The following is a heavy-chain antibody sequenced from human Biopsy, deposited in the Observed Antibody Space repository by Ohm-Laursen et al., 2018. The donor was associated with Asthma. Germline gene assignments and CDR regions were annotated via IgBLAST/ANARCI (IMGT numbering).Heavy chain of an antibody. D-gene: IGHD3-10*01. V-gene: IGHV3-15*01. Sequence: WIRQSPGKGLEWIGRIKSTNEGGTTDYAAAVKGRLTISRDDSQNTLYLQMSSLTTEDTAVYFCSANRLWFGQSPYYFDYWGQGSLVTVSS. J-gene: IGHJ4*02. CDR3: SANRLWFGQSPYYFDY. CDR2: IKSTNEGGTT.